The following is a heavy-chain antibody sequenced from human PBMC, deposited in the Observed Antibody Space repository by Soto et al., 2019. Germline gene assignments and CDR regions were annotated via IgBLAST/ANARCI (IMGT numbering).Heavy chain of an antibody. V-gene: IGHV4-59*01. D-gene: IGHD2-2*01. Sequence: ETLSLTCTVSGGSISSYYWSWIRQPPGKGLEWIGYIYYSGSTNYNPSLKSRVTISVDTSKNQFSLKLSSVTAADTAVYYCAREMPTAYDAFDIWGQGTMVTVSS. CDR2: IYYSGST. CDR3: AREMPTAYDAFDI. CDR1: GGSISSYY. J-gene: IGHJ3*02.